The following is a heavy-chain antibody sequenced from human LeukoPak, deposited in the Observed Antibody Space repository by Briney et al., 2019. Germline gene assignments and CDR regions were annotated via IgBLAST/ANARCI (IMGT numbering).Heavy chain of an antibody. CDR3: ARWDIVVVPAAGFDY. CDR2: INPNSGGT. J-gene: IGHJ4*02. Sequence: GASVKVSCKASGYTFTGYYMHWARQAPGQGLEWMGWINPNSGGTNYAQKFQGRVTMTRDTSISTAYMELSRLRSDDTAVYYCARWDIVVVPAAGFDYWGQGTLVTVSS. D-gene: IGHD2-2*01. V-gene: IGHV1-2*02. CDR1: GYTFTGYY.